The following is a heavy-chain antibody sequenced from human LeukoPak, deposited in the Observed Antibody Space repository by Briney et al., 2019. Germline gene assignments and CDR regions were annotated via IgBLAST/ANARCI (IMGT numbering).Heavy chain of an antibody. Sequence: GGSLRLSCAASGFRFTNYWMSWVRQSPGKGLEWVANIKQDGSEIDYSDPMKGRFTISRDNTRNSVYLQVDSLRAEDTGVYYCARIGYSSSSFDYWGQGTLVTVSS. CDR3: ARIGYSSSSFDY. V-gene: IGHV3-7*01. J-gene: IGHJ4*02. CDR2: IKQDGSEI. CDR1: GFRFTNYW. D-gene: IGHD6-13*01.